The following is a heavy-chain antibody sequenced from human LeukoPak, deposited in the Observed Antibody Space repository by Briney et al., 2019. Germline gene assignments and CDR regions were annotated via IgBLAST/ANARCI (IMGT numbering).Heavy chain of an antibody. D-gene: IGHD2-21*01. CDR3: TRFQSSRFDP. V-gene: IGHV3-30*03. J-gene: IGHJ5*02. Sequence: GRSLRLSCAASGFTFSGYGMHWVRQAPGKGLEWVTGIAFDGSRKHYADSVKGRFTISRDNARNTMDLQMNSLRVEDTAVYHCTRFQSSRFDPRGQGTLGNGSS. CDR1: GFTFSGYG. CDR2: IAFDGSRK.